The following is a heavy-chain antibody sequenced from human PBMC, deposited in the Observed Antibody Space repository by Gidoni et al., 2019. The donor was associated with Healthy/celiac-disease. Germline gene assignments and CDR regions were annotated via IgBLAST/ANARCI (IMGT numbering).Heavy chain of an antibody. CDR3: ASGPFDYGDYGFDP. V-gene: IGHV4-39*01. D-gene: IGHD4-17*01. Sequence: QLQLQESGPGLVKPSETLSLTCTVPGGSISSSSSYWGWIRQPPGKGLEWIGSIYYGGSTYYNPSLKSRVTISVDTSKDQFSLKLSSVTAADTAVYYCASGPFDYGDYGFDPWGQGTLVTVSS. J-gene: IGHJ5*02. CDR1: GGSISSSSSY. CDR2: IYYGGST.